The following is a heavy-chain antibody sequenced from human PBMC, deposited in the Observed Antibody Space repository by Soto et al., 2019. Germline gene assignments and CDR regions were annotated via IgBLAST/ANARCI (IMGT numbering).Heavy chain of an antibody. CDR3: ASGASRWYPYFFDS. CDR2: IIPYYNTL. D-gene: IGHD6-13*01. Sequence: QAQVVQSGAEVRKPGSSVKLSCKASEGTFNSYAIAWVRQGPGQGLEWMGGIIPYYNTLNYAQKFQDRVTITADDSTNTVYMELSSLRSDDTAVYFCASGASRWYPYFFDSWAQGNLVTVSS. J-gene: IGHJ4*02. CDR1: EGTFNSYA. V-gene: IGHV1-69*01.